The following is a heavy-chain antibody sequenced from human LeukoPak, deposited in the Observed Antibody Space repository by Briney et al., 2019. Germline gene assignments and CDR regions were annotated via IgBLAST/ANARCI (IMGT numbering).Heavy chain of an antibody. J-gene: IGHJ4*02. CDR1: GFTFSSYG. D-gene: IGHD5-18*01. CDR3: ARDLVSGHRGYSYGYFPYYFDY. CDR2: ISGSGTST. V-gene: IGHV3-23*01. Sequence: GGSLRLSCAASGFTFSSYGMSWVRQAPGKGLEWVSAISGSGTSTYYAGSVKGRFTISRDNSRNTLYLQMSSLRAEDTAVYYCARDLVSGHRGYSYGYFPYYFDYWGQGTLVTVSS.